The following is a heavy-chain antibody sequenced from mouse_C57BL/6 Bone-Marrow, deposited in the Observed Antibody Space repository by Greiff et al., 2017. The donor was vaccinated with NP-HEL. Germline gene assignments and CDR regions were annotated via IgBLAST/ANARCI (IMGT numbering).Heavy chain of an antibody. D-gene: IGHD1-1*01. J-gene: IGHJ3*01. Sequence: VQLVESGPGLVKPSQSLSLTCSVTGYSITSGYYWNWIRQFPGNKLEWMGYINYDGNTDYNPSLKNRFSITRDTSKNQFFLKLISVTTEDTATYYCAREGGYYGSPFAYWGQGTLVTVSA. V-gene: IGHV3-6*01. CDR2: INYDGNT. CDR1: GYSITSGYY. CDR3: AREGGYYGSPFAY.